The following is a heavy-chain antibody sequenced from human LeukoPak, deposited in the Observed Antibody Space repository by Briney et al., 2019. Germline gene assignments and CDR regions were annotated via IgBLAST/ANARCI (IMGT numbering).Heavy chain of an antibody. CDR2: ISGSGYNT. Sequence: GGSLRLSCAASGFTFSSYAMSWVRQAPGKGLEWVSSISGSGYNTYYANSVKGRFSISRDTSKNTLDLQMNSLRAEDTAVYYCAKDYIGYDQDFDYWGQGILVTVSS. CDR1: GFTFSSYA. J-gene: IGHJ4*02. V-gene: IGHV3-23*01. D-gene: IGHD2-2*01. CDR3: AKDYIGYDQDFDY.